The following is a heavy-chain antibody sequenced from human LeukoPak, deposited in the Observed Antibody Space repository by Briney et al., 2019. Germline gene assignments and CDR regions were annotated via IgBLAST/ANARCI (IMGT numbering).Heavy chain of an antibody. D-gene: IGHD2-8*01. V-gene: IGHV3-23*01. CDR3: ARNAADCTTSACYDS. J-gene: IGHJ4*02. CDR1: GFTFSNYA. CDR2: VTGNGDTT. Sequence: GGSLRLSCAASGFTFSNYAMTWVRQAPGKGLEWVSVVTGNGDTTYYADSLKGRFTISRDNSRNTLHLQMNSLRAEDTAVYHCARNAADCTTSACYDSWGQGTLVTVSS.